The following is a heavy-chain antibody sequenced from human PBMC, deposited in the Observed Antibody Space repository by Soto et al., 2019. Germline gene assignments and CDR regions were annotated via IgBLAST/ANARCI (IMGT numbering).Heavy chain of an antibody. Sequence: QGQLVQSGPEVKKPGAAVKVSCKASGYTFTRYGISWVRQAPGQGLEWMGWISGYNGDTNYAQKVQGRVTMTTDTSTSTAYMELRSLTSDATAIYYCAKNRQLPYYYYGMDVWGQGTTVTVSS. CDR3: AKNRQLPYYYYGMDV. J-gene: IGHJ6*02. CDR1: GYTFTRYG. D-gene: IGHD1-1*01. CDR2: ISGYNGDT. V-gene: IGHV1-18*01.